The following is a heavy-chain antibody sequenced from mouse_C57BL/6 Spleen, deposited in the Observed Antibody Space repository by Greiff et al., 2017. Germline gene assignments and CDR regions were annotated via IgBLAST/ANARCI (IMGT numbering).Heavy chain of an antibody. CDR3: ARREGYDYAMDY. J-gene: IGHJ4*01. CDR1: GYAFSSSW. Sequence: VQLQQSGPELVKPGASVKISCKASGYAFSSSWMNWVKQRPGKGLEWIGRIYPGDGDTNYNGKFKGKATLTADKSSSTAYMQLSSLTSEDSAVYFCARREGYDYAMDYWGQGTSVTVSS. D-gene: IGHD2-2*01. CDR2: IYPGDGDT. V-gene: IGHV1-82*01.